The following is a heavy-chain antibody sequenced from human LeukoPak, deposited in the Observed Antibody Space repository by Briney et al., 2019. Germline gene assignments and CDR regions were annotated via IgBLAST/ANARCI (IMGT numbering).Heavy chain of an antibody. CDR2: ISSSSSYI. D-gene: IGHD6-13*01. Sequence: TGGSLRLSCAASGFTFSSYSMNWVRQAPGKGLEWVSSISSSSSYIYYADSVKGRFTISRDNAKNSLYLQMNSLRAEDTAVYYCARESTAIAAAGDIYYYYYGMDVWGQGTTVTVSS. CDR3: ARESTAIAAAGDIYYYYYGMDV. V-gene: IGHV3-21*01. CDR1: GFTFSSYS. J-gene: IGHJ6*02.